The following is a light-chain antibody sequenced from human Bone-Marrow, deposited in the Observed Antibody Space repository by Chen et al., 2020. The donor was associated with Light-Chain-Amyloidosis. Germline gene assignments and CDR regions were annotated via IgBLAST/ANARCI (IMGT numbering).Light chain of an antibody. CDR3: GAWDISLSGRV. CDR1: SSNIGKNY. Sequence: QSVLTQPPSLSAAPGQNVTIPCSGSSSNIGKNYVSWYQQLPGTAPKLLIYDSNKGPSGIPDRFSGPQSRTSAALGITGLQTGDEADYYCGAWDISLSGRVFGGGTRLTV. J-gene: IGLJ3*02. V-gene: IGLV1-51*01. CDR2: DSN.